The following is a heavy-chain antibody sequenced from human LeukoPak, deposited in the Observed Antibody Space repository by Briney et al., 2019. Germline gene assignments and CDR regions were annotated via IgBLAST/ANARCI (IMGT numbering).Heavy chain of an antibody. J-gene: IGHJ4*02. CDR2: ISWNSGSI. CDR1: GFTFDDYA. V-gene: IGHV3-9*01. Sequence: PGGSLRLSCAASGFTFDDYAMHWVRQAPGKGLEWVSGISWNSGSIGYADSVKGRFTISRDNAKNSLYLQMTSLRAEETAVYYCAKDSKMSYYGSGSHYDYWGQGTLVTVSS. D-gene: IGHD3-10*01. CDR3: AKDSKMSYYGSGSHYDY.